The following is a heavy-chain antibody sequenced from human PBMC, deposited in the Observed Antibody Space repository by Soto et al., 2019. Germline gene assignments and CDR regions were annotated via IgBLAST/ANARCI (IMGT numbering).Heavy chain of an antibody. V-gene: IGHV4-34*01. Sequence: SETLSLTCAVFGGSFSDYYWNWVRQPPGKGLEWIGEIRHSGSTNYNPALKSRLTMSVDTSKNQFSLKLSSVTAADTAMYYCARGGPTTSYYLACWGQGNLVTVS. CDR3: ARGGPTTSYYLAC. J-gene: IGHJ4*02. CDR2: IRHSGST. D-gene: IGHD2-2*01. CDR1: GGSFSDYY.